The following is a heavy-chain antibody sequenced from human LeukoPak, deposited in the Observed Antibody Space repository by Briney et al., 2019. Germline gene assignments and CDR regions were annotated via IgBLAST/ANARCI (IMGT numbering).Heavy chain of an antibody. V-gene: IGHV3-9*01. Sequence: PGGSLRLSCAASGFTFSSYSMNWVRQAPGKGLEWVSGILWDSHRMDYADSVKGRFTVSRDNAKNSLYLQMNSLRAEDTALYFCGKDVSAGGMDVWGQGTPVTVSS. CDR1: GFTFSSYS. J-gene: IGHJ6*02. CDR3: GKDVSAGGMDV. CDR2: ILWDSHRM.